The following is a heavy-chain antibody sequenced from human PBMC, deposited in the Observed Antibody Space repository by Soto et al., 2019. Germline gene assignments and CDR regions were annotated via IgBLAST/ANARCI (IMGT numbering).Heavy chain of an antibody. Sequence: EVQLVESGGGLVQPGGSLRLSCAASGFTFSSYWMSWVRQAPGKGLEWVANIKQDGSEKYYVDSVKGRFTISRDNAKNSLYLQMSRLRAEDTAVYYCAREPQRYCSGGSCGESWFDPWGQGTLVTVSS. J-gene: IGHJ5*02. CDR3: AREPQRYCSGGSCGESWFDP. CDR1: GFTFSSYW. V-gene: IGHV3-7*01. D-gene: IGHD2-15*01. CDR2: IKQDGSEK.